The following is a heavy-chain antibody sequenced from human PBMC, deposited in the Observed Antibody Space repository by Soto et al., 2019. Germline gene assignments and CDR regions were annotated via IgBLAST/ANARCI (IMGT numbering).Heavy chain of an antibody. D-gene: IGHD3-10*01. J-gene: IGHJ4*02. CDR1: GFTFSSYS. Sequence: GGSLRLSCAASGFTFSSYSMNWVRQAPGKGLEWVSYISSSSSTIYYADSVKGRFTISRDNAKNSLYLQMNSLRAEDTAVYYCAVTVWFGELLPTYWGQGTLVTVSS. V-gene: IGHV3-48*01. CDR3: AVTVWFGELLPTY. CDR2: ISSSSSTI.